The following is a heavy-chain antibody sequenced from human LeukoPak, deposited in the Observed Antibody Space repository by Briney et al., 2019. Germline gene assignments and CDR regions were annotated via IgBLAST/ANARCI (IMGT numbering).Heavy chain of an antibody. V-gene: IGHV4-4*09. CDR2: IYTSGST. Sequence: SETLSLTCTVSGGSISSYYWSWIRQPPGKGLEWIGYIYTSGSTNYNPSLKSRVTISVDTSKNQFSLKLSSVTAADTAVYYCAGLKKAEYYYDSSGYYYLDYFDYWGQGTLVTVSS. CDR3: AGLKKAEYYYDSSGYYYLDYFDY. J-gene: IGHJ4*02. D-gene: IGHD3-22*01. CDR1: GGSISSYY.